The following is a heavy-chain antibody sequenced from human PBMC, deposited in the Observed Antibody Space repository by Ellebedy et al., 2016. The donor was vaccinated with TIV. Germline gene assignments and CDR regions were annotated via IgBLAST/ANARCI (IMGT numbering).Heavy chain of an antibody. CDR2: MRQDGGDK. CDR3: ARDGAYGDYAPGQYGMDV. J-gene: IGHJ6*02. Sequence: GGSLRLSCAASGFSFRSYWMSWVRQAPGKGLEWVANMRQDGGDKYYVDSVKGRFTISRDNAQNSLYLQMNSLGVEDTAVYYCARDGAYGDYAPGQYGMDVWGQGTTVIVS. D-gene: IGHD4-17*01. V-gene: IGHV3-7*03. CDR1: GFSFRSYW.